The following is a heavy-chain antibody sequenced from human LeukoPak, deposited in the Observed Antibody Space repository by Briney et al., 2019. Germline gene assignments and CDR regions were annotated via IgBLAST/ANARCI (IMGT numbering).Heavy chain of an antibody. J-gene: IGHJ4*02. CDR3: ATDFYRGRQFDY. V-gene: IGHV1-24*01. CDR2: FDPEDVET. D-gene: IGHD2/OR15-2a*01. Sequence: ASVKVSCRVSGNTFTDLSMNWVRQAPGKGLEWMGGFDPEDVETIYAQKFQGRVTMTEDTSTATAYMELSSLRPDDTAVYYCATDFYRGRQFDYWGQGTLVTVSS. CDR1: GNTFTDLS.